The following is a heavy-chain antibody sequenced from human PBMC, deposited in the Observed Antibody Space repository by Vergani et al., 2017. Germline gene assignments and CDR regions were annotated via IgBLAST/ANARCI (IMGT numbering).Heavy chain of an antibody. CDR2: NYYSGST. J-gene: IGHJ5*02. D-gene: IGHD6-19*01. Sequence: QLQLQESGSGLVTPSATLSLTCSVSGASIRSSNYYWGWIRQPPGKGLEWIASNYYSGSTYYNPSLKSRVTISVDTSKNQFSLKLSSVTAADTAVYFCARHSTVEWLVKLGWIDPWGQGILVTVSS. CDR1: GASIRSSNYY. CDR3: ARHSTVEWLVKLGWIDP. V-gene: IGHV4-39*01.